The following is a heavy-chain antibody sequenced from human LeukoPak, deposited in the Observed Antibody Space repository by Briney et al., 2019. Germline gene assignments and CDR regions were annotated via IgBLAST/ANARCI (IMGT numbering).Heavy chain of an antibody. Sequence: PGGYLRLSCAASGFTFSSYAMSWVRQAPGKGLEWVSAISGSGGSTYYEDSVKVRFTISRDNSKNTLYLQMNSLRDEDTAVYYCAKYRCGWTDLGYFDYWGQGTLVTVSS. CDR3: AKYRCGWTDLGYFDY. J-gene: IGHJ4*02. V-gene: IGHV3-23*01. D-gene: IGHD6-19*01. CDR1: GFTFSSYA. CDR2: ISGSGGST.